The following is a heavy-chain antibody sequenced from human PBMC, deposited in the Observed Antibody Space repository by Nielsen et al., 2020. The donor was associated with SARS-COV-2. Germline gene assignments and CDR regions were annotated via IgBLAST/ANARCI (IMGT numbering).Heavy chain of an antibody. CDR1: GFTFDDYG. J-gene: IGHJ6*02. D-gene: IGHD5-12*01. CDR2: INWNGGST. V-gene: IGHV3-20*01. Sequence: GASLRLSCAASGFTFDDYGMSWVRQAPGKGLEWVSGINWNGGSTGYADSVKDRFTNSRDNAKNSLYLQMNSLRAEDTALYHCAREYSGYNYYYYYGMDVWGQGTTVTVSS. CDR3: AREYSGYNYYYYYGMDV.